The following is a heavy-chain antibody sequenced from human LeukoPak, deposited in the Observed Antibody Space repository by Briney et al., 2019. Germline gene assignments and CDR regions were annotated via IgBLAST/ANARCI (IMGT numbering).Heavy chain of an antibody. J-gene: IGHJ5*02. CDR3: ARGREMATIHRLNWFDP. CDR2: MNPNSGNT. Sequence: ASVKVSCKASGYTFTSYDINWVRQATGQGLEWMGWMNPNSGNTGYAQKFQGRVTTTRNTSISTAYMELSSLRSEDTAVYYCARGREMATIHRLNWFDPWGQGTLVTVSS. V-gene: IGHV1-8*01. CDR1: GYTFTSYD. D-gene: IGHD5-24*01.